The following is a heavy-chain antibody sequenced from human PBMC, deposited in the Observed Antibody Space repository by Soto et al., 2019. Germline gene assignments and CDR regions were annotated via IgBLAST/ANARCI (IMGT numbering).Heavy chain of an antibody. J-gene: IGHJ5*02. V-gene: IGHV3-30*18. CDR1: GFTFSSYG. Sequence: QVQLVESGGGVVQPGRSLRLSCAASGFTFSSYGMHWVRQAPGKGLEWVAVISYDGSNKYYADSVKGRFTISRDNSKNTLYLQSFSLRAEDTAVYYCAKAPSTYSGYDVGWFDRWGQGTLVTVAS. CDR2: ISYDGSNK. CDR3: AKAPSTYSGYDVGWFDR. D-gene: IGHD5-12*01.